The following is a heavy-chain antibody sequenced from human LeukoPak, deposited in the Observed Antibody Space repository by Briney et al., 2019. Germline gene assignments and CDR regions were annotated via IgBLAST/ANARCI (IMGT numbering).Heavy chain of an antibody. CDR3: ARELERRRGYFDY. CDR2: ISSSSSYI. CDR1: GFTFSSYS. J-gene: IGHJ4*02. V-gene: IGHV3-21*01. Sequence: GGSLRLSCAASGFTFSSYSMNWVRQAPGKGLEWVSSISSSSSYIYYADSVQGRFTISRDNAKNSLYLQMNSLRAEDTAVYYCARELERRRGYFDYWGQGTLVTVSS. D-gene: IGHD1-1*01.